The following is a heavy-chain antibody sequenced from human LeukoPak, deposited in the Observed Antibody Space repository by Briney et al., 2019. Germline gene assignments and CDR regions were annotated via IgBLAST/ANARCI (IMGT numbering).Heavy chain of an antibody. CDR2: IYYSGST. D-gene: IGHD6-19*01. CDR3: ARFTSSSDAFDI. V-gene: IGHV4-39*07. Sequence: PSQTLSLTCTVSGGSISSSSYYGGWIRQPPGKGLEWIGSIYYSGSTYYNPSLKSRVPISVDTSKNQFSLKLSSVTAADTAVYYWARFTSSSDAFDIWGQGTMVTVSS. CDR1: GGSISSSSYY. J-gene: IGHJ3*02.